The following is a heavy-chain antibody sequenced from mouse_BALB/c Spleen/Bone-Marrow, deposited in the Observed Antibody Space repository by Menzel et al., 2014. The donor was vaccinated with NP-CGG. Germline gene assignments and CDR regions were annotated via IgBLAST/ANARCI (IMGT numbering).Heavy chain of an antibody. D-gene: IGHD4-1*01. CDR2: IDPANGNT. Sequence: LVESGAELVKPGASVKLSCTASGFNIKDTYMHWVKQRPEQGLEWIGRIDPANGNTKYDPKFQGKATITADTSSNTAYLQLSSLTSEDTAVYYCARWGKLGRGYCDVWGAGTTVTVSS. J-gene: IGHJ1*01. V-gene: IGHV14-3*02. CDR3: ARWGKLGRGYCDV. CDR1: GFNIKDTY.